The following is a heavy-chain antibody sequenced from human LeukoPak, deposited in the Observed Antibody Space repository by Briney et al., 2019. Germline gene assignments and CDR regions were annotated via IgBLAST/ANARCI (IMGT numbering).Heavy chain of an antibody. CDR1: TFTFSSYA. J-gene: IGHJ4*02. D-gene: IGHD5-18*01. CDR3: AKNGGDSYGTGHFDY. CDR2: IGGSGAGT. Sequence: GGSLRLSCAASTFTFSSYAMTWVRQAPGKGLEWVSAIGGSGAGTYYADSAKGRFTISRDNSKNTLYLQMNSLRAEDTAVYYCAKNGGDSYGTGHFDYWGQGTLVTVSS. V-gene: IGHV3-23*01.